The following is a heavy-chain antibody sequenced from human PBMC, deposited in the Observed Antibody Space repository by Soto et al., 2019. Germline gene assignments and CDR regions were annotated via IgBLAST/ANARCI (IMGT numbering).Heavy chain of an antibody. J-gene: IGHJ5*02. V-gene: IGHV4-39*01. Sequence: PSETLSLTCNVSGGSISSSRSYWAWFRQPPGKELEWIANIFYAGNTYYNPSLKSRVTVSDDTSTNQFSLKLDSVTAADTAVYYCARQAAAPGIDLWFDPWGQGTLVTVSS. CDR2: IFYAGNT. CDR3: ARQAAAPGIDLWFDP. CDR1: GGSISSSRSY. D-gene: IGHD6-13*01.